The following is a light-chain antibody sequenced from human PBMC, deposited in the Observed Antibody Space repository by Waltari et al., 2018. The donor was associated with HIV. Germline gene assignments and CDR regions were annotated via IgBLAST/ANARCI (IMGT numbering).Light chain of an antibody. V-gene: IGLV2-14*01. CDR1: SHLVAFYNF. CDR3: SSFASQGTLV. Sequence: QSPLSQPASVSGSPGQSITIPCTGLSHLVAFYNFVSCYQQPPGKAPQLILYGVSGRPSGVSARFSGSKSGVTASLTISGLQAEDEAHYFCSSFASQGTLVFGGGTKLTVL. J-gene: IGLJ2*01. CDR2: GVS.